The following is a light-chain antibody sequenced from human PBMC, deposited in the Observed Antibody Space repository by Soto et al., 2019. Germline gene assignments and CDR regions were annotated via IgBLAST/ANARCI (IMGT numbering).Light chain of an antibody. Sequence: QSALTQPASVSGSPGQSITISCTGTSSDVGIYNYVSWYQQHPGKAPKLMIYEVTNRPSGVSSRFSGSKSGNTASLTISGLLAEDEADYYCSSYTYSRTIGVIFGGGTKLTVL. CDR2: EVT. CDR1: SSDVGIYNY. CDR3: SSYTYSRTIGVI. J-gene: IGLJ2*01. V-gene: IGLV2-14*01.